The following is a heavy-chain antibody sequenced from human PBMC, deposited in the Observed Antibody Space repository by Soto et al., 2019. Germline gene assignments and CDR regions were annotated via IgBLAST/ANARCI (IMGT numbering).Heavy chain of an antibody. Sequence: QVELQESGPGLVKPSETLSLTCTVSGGSLSGATYSWNWIRQPPGKGLEWIGYIFPSGTTYYNPSLKSRVTISIDVSKNQFSLSLRSLTAADTAVYYCARSREFDYWSQGTLVTVSS. CDR3: ARSREFDY. J-gene: IGHJ4*02. CDR1: GGSLSGATYS. V-gene: IGHV4-30-2*01. CDR2: IFPSGTT.